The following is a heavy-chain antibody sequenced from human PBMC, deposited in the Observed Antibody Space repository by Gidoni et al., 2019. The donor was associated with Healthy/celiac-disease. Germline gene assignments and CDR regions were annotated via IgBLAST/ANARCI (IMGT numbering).Heavy chain of an antibody. CDR1: GFTVSSYA. J-gene: IGHJ4*02. CDR2: ISGSGGST. Sequence: EVQLLESGGGLVQPGGSLRLSCAASGFTVSSYAMSWVRQAPGKGLEWVSSISGSGGSTYYADSVKGRFTISRDNSKNTLCLQMNSLRAEDTAVYYCAKDGSYILTSSSIDYWGQGTLVTVSS. D-gene: IGHD3-9*01. V-gene: IGHV3-23*01. CDR3: AKDGSYILTSSSIDY.